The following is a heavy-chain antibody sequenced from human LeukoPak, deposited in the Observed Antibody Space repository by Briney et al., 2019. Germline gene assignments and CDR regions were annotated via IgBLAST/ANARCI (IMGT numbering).Heavy chain of an antibody. D-gene: IGHD3-16*01. CDR1: GYTFTSYD. Sequence: ASVKVSCKASGYTFTSYDINWVRQATGQGLEWMGWMNPNSGNTGYAQKFQGRVTMTRNTSTSTAYMELSSLRPEDTAVYYCARGPDGGLRLGDRPYYYYYYMDVWGKGTTVTVSS. V-gene: IGHV1-8*01. CDR3: ARGPDGGLRLGDRPYYYYYYMDV. J-gene: IGHJ6*03. CDR2: MNPNSGNT.